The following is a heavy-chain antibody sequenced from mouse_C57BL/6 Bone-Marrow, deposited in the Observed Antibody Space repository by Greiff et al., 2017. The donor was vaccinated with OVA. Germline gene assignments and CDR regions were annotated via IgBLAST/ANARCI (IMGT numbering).Heavy chain of an antibody. CDR2: IHPSDSDT. CDR3: AIGGNYYGSSYGY. V-gene: IGHV1-74*01. J-gene: IGHJ2*01. Sequence: VQLQQPGAELVKPGASVKVSCKASGYTFTSYWMHWVKQRPGQGLEWIGRIHPSDSDTKYNQKFKGKATLTVDQSSSTAYLQLSSLTSEDSAVYYCAIGGNYYGSSYGYWGQGTTLTVSS. D-gene: IGHD1-1*01. CDR1: GYTFTSYW.